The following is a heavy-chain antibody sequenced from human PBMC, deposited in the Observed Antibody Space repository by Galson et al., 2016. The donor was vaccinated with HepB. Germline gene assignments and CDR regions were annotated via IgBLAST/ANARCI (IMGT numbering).Heavy chain of an antibody. V-gene: IGHV1-8*01. D-gene: IGHD3-10*01. J-gene: IGHJ6*02. CDR3: ARRGEYYYNGMDI. Sequence: SVKVSCKASGYTFSNYDVNWVRQAPGQGLEWMGWLSPKTGNAQSAQKFQDRVTMTRDISMNTIYMELTNLRSEDTAVYYCARRGEYYYNGMDIWGQGTTVIVSS. CDR1: GYTFSNYD. CDR2: LSPKTGNA.